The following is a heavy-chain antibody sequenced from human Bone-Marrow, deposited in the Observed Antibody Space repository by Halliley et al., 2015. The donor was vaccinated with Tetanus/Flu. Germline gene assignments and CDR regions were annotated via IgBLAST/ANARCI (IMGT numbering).Heavy chain of an antibody. D-gene: IGHD2-15*01. CDR3: ARAGREIYSNY. Sequence: QLVQSGAEVKKPGASVKVSCQASGYTFTTHGIAWVRQAPGQGLEWLGWISTYKGDANYAQRFMGRVSLTTDTSTSTAYMEVRGLTSADTAVYYWARAGREIYSNYWGQGTLVTVSS. J-gene: IGHJ4*02. V-gene: IGHV1-18*01. CDR2: ISTYKGDA. CDR1: GYTFTTHG.